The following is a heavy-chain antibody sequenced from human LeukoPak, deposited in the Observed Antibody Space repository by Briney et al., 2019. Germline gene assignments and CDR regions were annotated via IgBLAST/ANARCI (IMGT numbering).Heavy chain of an antibody. CDR2: INHSGST. CDR3: ARGGIVVVPAAISPYGMDV. D-gene: IGHD2-2*01. V-gene: IGHV4-34*01. Sequence: SETLSLTCAVYGGSFSGYYWSWIRQPPGKGLEWIGEINHSGSTNYNPSLKSRVTISVDTSKNQFSLKLSSVTAADTAVYYCARGGIVVVPAAISPYGMDVWGQGTTVTVSS. J-gene: IGHJ6*02. CDR1: GGSFSGYY.